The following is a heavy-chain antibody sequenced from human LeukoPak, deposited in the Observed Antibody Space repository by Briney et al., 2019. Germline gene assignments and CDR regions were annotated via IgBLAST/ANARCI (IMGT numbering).Heavy chain of an antibody. J-gene: IGHJ5*02. Sequence: SETLSLTCAVYGGSFSGYYWSWIRQPPGKGLEWIGEINHSGSTNYNPSLKSRVTISVDTSKNQFSLKLRSVTAADTAVYYCARALCTNGICEWFDPWGQGTLVTVSS. CDR3: ARALCTNGICEWFDP. CDR1: GGSFSGYY. CDR2: INHSGST. V-gene: IGHV4-34*01. D-gene: IGHD2-8*01.